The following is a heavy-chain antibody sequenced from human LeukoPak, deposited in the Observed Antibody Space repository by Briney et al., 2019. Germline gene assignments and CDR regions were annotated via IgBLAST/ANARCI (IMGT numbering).Heavy chain of an antibody. CDR3: ARAQPDYYDSSGYYPI. CDR1: GGSISSYY. Sequence: PSETLSLTCTVSGGSISSYYWSWIRQPPGKGLEWIGYIYYSGSTYYNPSLKSRVTISVDTSKNQFSLKLSSVTAADTAVYYCARAQPDYYDSSGYYPIWGQGTMVTVSS. CDR2: IYYSGST. J-gene: IGHJ3*02. D-gene: IGHD3-22*01. V-gene: IGHV4-59*08.